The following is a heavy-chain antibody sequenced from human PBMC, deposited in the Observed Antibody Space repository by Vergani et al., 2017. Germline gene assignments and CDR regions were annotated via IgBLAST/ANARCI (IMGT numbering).Heavy chain of an antibody. Sequence: EVQLVESGGGLVQPGRSLRLSCTASGFTFGDYAMSWFRQAPGKGLEWVGCIRSKAYGGTTEYAASVKGRFTISRDDSKSIAYLQMNSLKTEDTAVYYCTRDAVTIWEHIVVVTEPPVYYYYYYGMDVWGQXP. J-gene: IGHJ6*02. D-gene: IGHD2-21*02. CDR3: TRDAVTIWEHIVVVTEPPVYYYYYYGMDV. CDR1: GFTFGDYA. CDR2: IRSKAYGGTT. V-gene: IGHV3-49*03.